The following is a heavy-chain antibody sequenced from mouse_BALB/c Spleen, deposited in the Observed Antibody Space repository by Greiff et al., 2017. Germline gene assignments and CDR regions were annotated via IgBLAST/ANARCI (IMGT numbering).Heavy chain of an antibody. CDR2: IWGDGST. CDR1: GFSLTSYG. J-gene: IGHJ1*01. Sequence: VHLVESGPGLVAPSQSLSITCTVSGFSLTSYGVSWVRQPPGKGLEWLGVIWGDGSTNYLSALISRLSISKDNSKSQVFLKLNSLQTDDTATYYCAKGGNYYYGSDWYFDVWGAGTTVTVSS. V-gene: IGHV2-3*01. D-gene: IGHD1-1*01. CDR3: AKGGNYYYGSDWYFDV.